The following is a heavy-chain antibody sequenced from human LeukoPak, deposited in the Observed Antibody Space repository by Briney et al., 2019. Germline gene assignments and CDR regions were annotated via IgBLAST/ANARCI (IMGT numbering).Heavy chain of an antibody. CDR2: IYYTGNT. D-gene: IGHD6-19*01. Sequence: SETLSLTCTVSGVSISSSYSYWGWIRQPPGMGLEWIGSIYYTGNTYYNASLKSQVSISIDTSKNQFSLKLTSVTAADTAVYYCARGKLAGIFDYWGQGTLVTVSS. CDR1: GVSISSSYSY. CDR3: ARGKLAGIFDY. V-gene: IGHV4-39*01. J-gene: IGHJ4*02.